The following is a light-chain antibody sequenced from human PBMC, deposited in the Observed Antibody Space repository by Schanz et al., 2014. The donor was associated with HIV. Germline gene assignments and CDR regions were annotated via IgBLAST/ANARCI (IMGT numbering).Light chain of an antibody. J-gene: IGLJ2*01. CDR2: VGPGGIVG. V-gene: IGLV9-49*01. Sequence: QSVLTQPPSTSASLGASVTLTCTLTSDYRNYKVDWYQQRPGKGPRFVMRVGPGGIVGSKGDGVPDRFSVLASGLVRFLIIYNIQEEDEGDYYCGADHGRGSNFVFGGGTKLTVL. CDR1: SDYRNYK. CDR3: GADHGRGSNFV.